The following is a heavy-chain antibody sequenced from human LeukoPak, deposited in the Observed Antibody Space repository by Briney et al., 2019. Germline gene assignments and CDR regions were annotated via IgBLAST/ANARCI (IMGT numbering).Heavy chain of an antibody. V-gene: IGHV3-33*08. CDR3: ARGAIIDYFDY. CDR2: IWYDGSNT. Sequence: GGSLRLSCSASGFTFSSYSMHWVRQAPGKGLEWVAVIWYDGSNTYYADSVKGRFTISRDNSKNTLFLQMNSLRAEDTAVYYCARGAIIDYFDYWGQGTLVTVSS. J-gene: IGHJ4*02. CDR1: GFTFSSYS.